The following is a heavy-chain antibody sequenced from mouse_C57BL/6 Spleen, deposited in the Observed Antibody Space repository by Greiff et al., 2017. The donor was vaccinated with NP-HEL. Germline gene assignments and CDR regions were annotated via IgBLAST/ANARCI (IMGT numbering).Heavy chain of an antibody. CDR2: IYPGSGST. J-gene: IGHJ2*01. CDR1: GYTFTSYW. V-gene: IGHV1-55*01. CDR3: AREVQWGYDGAY. Sequence: QVQLQQSGAELVKPGASVKMSCKASGYTFTSYWITWVKQRPGQGLEWIGDIYPGSGSTNYNEKFKSKATLTVDTSSSTAYMQLSSLTSEDSAVYCCAREVQWGYDGAYWGQGTTLTVSS. D-gene: IGHD2-2*01.